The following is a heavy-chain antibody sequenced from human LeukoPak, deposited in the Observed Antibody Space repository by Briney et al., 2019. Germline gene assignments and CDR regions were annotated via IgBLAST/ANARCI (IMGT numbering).Heavy chain of an antibody. CDR2: IYSGGST. CDR3: ARDGGYGGNSEPDAFDI. Sequence: PGGSLRLSCAASGFTVSSNYMSWVRQAPGKGLEWVSVIYSGGSTYYADSVKGRFTISRDNSKNTLYLQMNSLRAEDTAVYYCARDGGYGGNSEPDAFDIWAKGQWSPSLQ. V-gene: IGHV3-66*02. D-gene: IGHD4-23*01. CDR1: GFTVSSNY. J-gene: IGHJ3*02.